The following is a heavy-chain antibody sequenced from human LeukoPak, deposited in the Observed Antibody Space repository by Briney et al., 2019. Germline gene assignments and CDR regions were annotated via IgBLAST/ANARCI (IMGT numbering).Heavy chain of an antibody. CDR2: INSDGINK. CDR1: GFTFSNYW. D-gene: IGHD3-10*01. J-gene: IGHJ4*02. Sequence: GGSLRLSCAASGFTFSNYWMHWVRQAPGKGLVWVSRINSDGINKNYADSVKGRFTISRDNSKNTLYLQMNSLRAEDTAVYYCAKHGFGVFEVYWGQGTLVTVSS. V-gene: IGHV3-74*01. CDR3: AKHGFGVFEVY.